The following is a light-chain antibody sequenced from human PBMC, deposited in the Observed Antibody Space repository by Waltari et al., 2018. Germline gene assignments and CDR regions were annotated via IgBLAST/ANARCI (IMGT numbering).Light chain of an antibody. CDR2: QDK. CDR1: KLGNTF. V-gene: IGLV3-1*01. J-gene: IGLJ1*01. CDR3: LAWDSSTAWT. Sequence: SYDLTQPTSVSVSPGQTASITCSGNKLGNTFASWYQHRPGQSPVLVIYQDKKRPSGIPERFYGSNAGYTATLTISGARPMDEADYYCLAWDSSTAWTVGTGTRVTVL.